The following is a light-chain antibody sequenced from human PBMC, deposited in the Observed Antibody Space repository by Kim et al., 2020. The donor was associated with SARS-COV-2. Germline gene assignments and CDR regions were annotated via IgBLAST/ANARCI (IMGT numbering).Light chain of an antibody. CDR2: AAS. J-gene: IGKJ2*01. Sequence: SASVGDRVTITCRASQSIHSYLNWYQQKPGKAPKILIYAASRLQSGVPSRFSGSGSGTDFTLTISSLQPEDFAAYYCQQSYRTPYTFGQGTKLEI. CDR1: QSIHSY. V-gene: IGKV1-39*01. CDR3: QQSYRTPYT.